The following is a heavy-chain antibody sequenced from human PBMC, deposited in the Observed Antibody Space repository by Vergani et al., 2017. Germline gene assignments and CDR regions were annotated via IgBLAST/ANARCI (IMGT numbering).Heavy chain of an antibody. CDR2: IYYSGST. CDR1: GGSISRDY. CDR3: ARDSPGGYSYYFDY. D-gene: IGHD3-22*01. J-gene: IGHJ4*02. V-gene: IGHV4-59*12. Sequence: QVQLQESGPGLVKPSETLSLTCTVSGGSISRDYWSWIRQPPGKGLEWIGYIYYSGSTYYNPSLKSRVTISVDTSKNQFSLKLSSVTAADTAVYYCARDSPGGYSYYFDYWGQGTLVTVSS.